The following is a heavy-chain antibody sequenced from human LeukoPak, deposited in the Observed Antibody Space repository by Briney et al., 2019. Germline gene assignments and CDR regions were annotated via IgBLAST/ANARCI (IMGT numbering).Heavy chain of an antibody. V-gene: IGHV3-23*01. J-gene: IGHJ6*02. D-gene: IGHD2-2*01. CDR2: LGRSGEYK. CDR1: GFRFTDYS. Sequence: GGSLRLSCAASGFRFTDYSMSWVRQAPGKGLEWVAGLGRSGEYKYYADSVRGRFTISRDNSRDTVSLQMNSLRAEDSAIYFCVKDRPCETCMPMDAWGQGTTVTVSS. CDR3: VKDRPCETCMPMDA.